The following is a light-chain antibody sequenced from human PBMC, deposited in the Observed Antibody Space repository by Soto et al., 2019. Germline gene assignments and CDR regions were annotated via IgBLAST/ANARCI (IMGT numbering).Light chain of an antibody. J-gene: IGKJ1*01. V-gene: IGKV3-20*01. CDR3: QRDDNSSWT. CDR2: GAS. Sequence: EIVLTQSPGTLSLSPGERATLSCRASQSVSSSYLAWYQQKPGQAPRLVIYGASSRASAVPDRFSGSGSGADFTLTISRLEPEDFAVYYCQRDDNSSWTFGPGTKVDIK. CDR1: QSVSSSY.